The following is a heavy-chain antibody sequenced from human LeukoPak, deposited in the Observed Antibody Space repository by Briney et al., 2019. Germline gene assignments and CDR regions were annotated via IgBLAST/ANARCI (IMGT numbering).Heavy chain of an antibody. CDR3: ATGPIAVAGDFDY. Sequence: ASVKVSCKVSGYTLTELSMHWVRQAPGKGLEWMGGFDPEDGETIYAQKFQGRVTMTEDTSTDTAYMELSGLRSEDTAVYYCATGPIAVAGDFDYWGQGTLVTVSS. V-gene: IGHV1-24*01. D-gene: IGHD6-19*01. CDR2: FDPEDGET. J-gene: IGHJ4*02. CDR1: GYTLTELS.